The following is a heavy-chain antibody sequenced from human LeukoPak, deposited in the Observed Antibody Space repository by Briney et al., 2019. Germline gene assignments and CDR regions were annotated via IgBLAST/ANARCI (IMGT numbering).Heavy chain of an antibody. CDR1: GYTFTSYD. V-gene: IGHV1-8*03. CDR3: ARGLLRRITIFGVVIHYYFDY. CDR2: MVPNSGNT. J-gene: IGHJ4*02. D-gene: IGHD3-3*01. Sequence: ASVKVSCKASGYTFTSYDINRVRQTTGQGLWWMGWMVPNSGNTGYAQKFQGRVIITRNTSISAAYMELRSLRSEDTAVYYCARGLLRRITIFGVVIHYYFDYWGQGTLVTVSS.